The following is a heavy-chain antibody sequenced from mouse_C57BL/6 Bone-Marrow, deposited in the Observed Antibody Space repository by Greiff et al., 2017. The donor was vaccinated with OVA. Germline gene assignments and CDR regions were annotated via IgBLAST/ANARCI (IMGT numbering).Heavy chain of an antibody. CDR3: AKSSFDGYYAMDY. V-gene: IGHV5-17*01. D-gene: IGHD2-3*01. CDR1: GFTFSDYG. Sequence: EVKVVESGGGLVKHGGSLKLSCAASGFTFSDYGMHWVRQAPEKGLEWVAYISSGSSTIYYADKVKGRFTISRDNAKNTLFLQMTSLRSEDTAMYYCAKSSFDGYYAMDYWGQGTSVTVSS. J-gene: IGHJ4*01. CDR2: ISSGSSTI.